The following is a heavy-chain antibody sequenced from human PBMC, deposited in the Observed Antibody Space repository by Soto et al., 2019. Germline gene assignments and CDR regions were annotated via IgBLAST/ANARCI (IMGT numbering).Heavy chain of an antibody. CDR2: IAQDSHT. V-gene: IGHV4-4*02. J-gene: IGHJ4*02. D-gene: IGHD1-26*01. Sequence: VQLTESGPGLVRPSGTLSLTCDVSGGSITTSVLWTWVRHSPGRGLEWSGEIAQDSHTNYNPALSGRVTMSVDLPYSQFSLNVASVNAADTAVYFCAGGRDYDYWGQGTLVTVSS. CDR3: AGGRDYDY. CDR1: GGSITTSVL.